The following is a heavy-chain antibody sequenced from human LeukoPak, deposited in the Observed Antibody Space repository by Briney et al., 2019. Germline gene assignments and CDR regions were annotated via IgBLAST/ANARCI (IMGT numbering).Heavy chain of an antibody. CDR3: ARNSYYYASDAFDI. D-gene: IGHD3-10*01. Sequence: GASVKVSCKASGYTFTSYGISWVRQAPGQGLEWMGWISAYNGNTHYAQSLQGRATLTTDTSTSTAYMELRSLRSDDTAVYYCARNSYYYASDAFDIWGQGTMVTVSS. J-gene: IGHJ3*02. CDR1: GYTFTSYG. V-gene: IGHV1-18*01. CDR2: ISAYNGNT.